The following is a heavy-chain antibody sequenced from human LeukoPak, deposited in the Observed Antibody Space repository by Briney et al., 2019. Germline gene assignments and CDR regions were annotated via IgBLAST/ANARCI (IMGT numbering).Heavy chain of an antibody. CDR3: ARGRGSSWFFDY. J-gene: IGHJ4*02. Sequence: GGPLRLSCAASGFTVSSNYMSWVRQAPGKGLEWVSVIYSGGSTYYADSVKGRFTISRDNSKNTLYLQMNSLRAEDTALYYCARGRGSSWFFDYWGQGTLVTVSS. CDR2: IYSGGST. CDR1: GFTVSSNY. D-gene: IGHD6-13*01. V-gene: IGHV3-53*01.